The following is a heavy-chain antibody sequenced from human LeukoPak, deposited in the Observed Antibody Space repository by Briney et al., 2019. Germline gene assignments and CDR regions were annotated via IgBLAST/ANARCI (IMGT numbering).Heavy chain of an antibody. CDR1: GFTFSSYE. Sequence: PGGSLRLSCTASGFTFSSYEMNWVRQAPGKGLEWVSYISSGTTTIYYADSVKGRFTISRDNAKNSLYLQMNSLRAEDTAVYYCARRYCSSTSCTLDYWGQGTPVTVSS. CDR3: ARRYCSSTSCTLDY. J-gene: IGHJ4*02. D-gene: IGHD2-2*01. V-gene: IGHV3-48*03. CDR2: ISSGTTTI.